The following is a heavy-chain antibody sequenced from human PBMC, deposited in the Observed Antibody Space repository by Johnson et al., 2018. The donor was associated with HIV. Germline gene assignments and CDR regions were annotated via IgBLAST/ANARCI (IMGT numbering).Heavy chain of an antibody. D-gene: IGHD3-16*01. CDR2: INWNGGTT. J-gene: IGHJ3*02. Sequence: MMLVESGGGLVQPGGSLRLSCAASGFTFDDYGISWVRLVPGQGLEWVSGINWNGGTTGYVDSVKGRFTISRDNAKNSLHLQMNRLRVEDTAFYYCTREWGVRGGRTFDIWGRGTMVTVSS. CDR3: TREWGVRGGRTFDI. CDR1: GFTFDDYG. V-gene: IGHV3-20*04.